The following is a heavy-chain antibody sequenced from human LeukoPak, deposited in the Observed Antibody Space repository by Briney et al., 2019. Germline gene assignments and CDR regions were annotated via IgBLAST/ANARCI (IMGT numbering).Heavy chain of an antibody. CDR3: AKDLVAGLGIEYYYYGMDV. J-gene: IGHJ6*02. CDR2: ISYDGSNK. D-gene: IGHD7-27*01. CDR1: GFTFSSYG. V-gene: IGHV3-30*18. Sequence: PGGSLRLSCAASGFTFSSYGMHWVRQAPGKGLEWVAVISYDGSNKYYADSVKGRFTISRDNSKNTLYLQMNSLRAEDTAVYYCAKDLVAGLGIEYYYYGMDVWGQGTTVTVSS.